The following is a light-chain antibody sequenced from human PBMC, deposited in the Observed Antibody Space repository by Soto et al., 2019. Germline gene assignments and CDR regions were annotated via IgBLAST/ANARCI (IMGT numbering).Light chain of an antibody. V-gene: IGLV2-11*01. CDR3: CSYAGSYTIWA. J-gene: IGLJ3*02. CDR1: SSDVGGYNY. CDR2: DVS. Sequence: QSALTQPRSVSGSPGQSVTISCTGTSSDVGGYNYVSWYQQHPGKAPKLMIYDVSKRPSGVPDRFSGSKSGNTASLTISGLQAEDEADYYCCSYAGSYTIWAFGGGTKLTVL.